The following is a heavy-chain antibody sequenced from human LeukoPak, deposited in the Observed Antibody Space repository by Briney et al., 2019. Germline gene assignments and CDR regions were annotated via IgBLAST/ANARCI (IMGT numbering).Heavy chain of an antibody. CDR3: ARYVDTAMAHGY. J-gene: IGHJ4*02. CDR2: ISYDGSNK. D-gene: IGHD5-18*01. V-gene: IGHV3-30-3*01. Sequence: GGSLRLSCEASGFTFSSYAMHWVRQAPGKGLEWVAVISYDGSNKYYADSVKGRFTISRDNSKNTLSLQMNSLRAEDTAVYYCARYVDTAMAHGYWGQGTLVTVSS. CDR1: GFTFSSYA.